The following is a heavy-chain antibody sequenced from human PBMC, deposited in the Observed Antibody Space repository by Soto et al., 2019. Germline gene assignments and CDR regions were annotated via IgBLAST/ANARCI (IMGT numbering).Heavy chain of an antibody. V-gene: IGHV3-53*01. D-gene: IGHD4-4*01. CDR3: ARDGGYSNYGYYYYYGMDV. CDR1: GFTVSSNY. CDR2: IYSGGST. Sequence: GSLRLSCAASGFTVSSNYMSWVRQAPGKGLEWVSVIYSGGSTYYADSVKGRFTISRDNSKNTLYLQMNSLRAEDTAVYYCARDGGYSNYGYYYYYGMDVWGQGTTVTVSS. J-gene: IGHJ6*02.